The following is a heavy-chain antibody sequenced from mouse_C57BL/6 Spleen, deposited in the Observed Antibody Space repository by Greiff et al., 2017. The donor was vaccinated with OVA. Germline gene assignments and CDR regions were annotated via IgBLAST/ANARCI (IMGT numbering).Heavy chain of an antibody. CDR3: ARTYTYAMDY. J-gene: IGHJ4*01. Sequence: VMLVESGPGLVQPSQSLSITCTASGFSLTSYGVHWVRQSPGKGLEWLGVIWSGGSTDYNAAFISRLSISKDNSKSQVFIKMKSLQDDDTAIYYCARTYTYAMDYWGQGTSVTVSS. CDR2: IWSGGST. V-gene: IGHV2-2*01. CDR1: GFSLTSYG. D-gene: IGHD2-12*01.